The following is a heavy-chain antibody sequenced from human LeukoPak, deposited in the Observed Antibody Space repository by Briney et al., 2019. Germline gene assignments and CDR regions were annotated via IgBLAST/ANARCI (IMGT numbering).Heavy chain of an antibody. D-gene: IGHD3-16*01. CDR3: TREYWGIDY. V-gene: IGHV3-7*01. CDR1: GFVFTTYT. J-gene: IGHJ4*02. CDR2: IKEDESER. Sequence: PGGSLRLSCAASGFVFTTYTMSWVRQAPGKGLEWVANIKEDESERNYVDSVKGRFTISRDNAKNIMYLEMNSLRVEDTAIYYCTREYWGIDYWGQGVLVTVSS.